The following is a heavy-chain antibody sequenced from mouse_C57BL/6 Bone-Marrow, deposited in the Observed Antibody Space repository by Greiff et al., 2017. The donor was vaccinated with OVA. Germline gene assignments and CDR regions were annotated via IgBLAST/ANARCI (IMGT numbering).Heavy chain of an antibody. CDR1: GYSFTDYN. V-gene: IGHV1-39*01. CDR2: INPNYGTT. D-gene: IGHD1-1*01. CDR3: ESKNYGSSPSYAMDY. Sequence: VQLQQSGPELVKPGASVKISCKASGYSFTDYNMNWVKQSNGKSLEWIGVINPNYGTTSYNQKFKGKATLTVDQSSSTAYMQLNSLTSEDSAVYYCESKNYGSSPSYAMDYWGQGTSVTVSS. J-gene: IGHJ4*01.